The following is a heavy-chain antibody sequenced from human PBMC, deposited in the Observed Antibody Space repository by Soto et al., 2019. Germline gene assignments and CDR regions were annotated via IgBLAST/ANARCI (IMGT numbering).Heavy chain of an antibody. CDR3: AREATGEYYFDY. D-gene: IGHD7-27*01. CDR1: GYTFSRYG. Sequence: ASVKVSCKTSGYTFSRYGISWVRQATGQGLEWMGWMNANSGNTGYAQKFQGWVTMTRDTSISTAYMELSRLRSDDTAVYYCAREATGEYYFDYWGQGTLVTVSS. CDR2: MNANSGNT. J-gene: IGHJ4*02. V-gene: IGHV1-8*01.